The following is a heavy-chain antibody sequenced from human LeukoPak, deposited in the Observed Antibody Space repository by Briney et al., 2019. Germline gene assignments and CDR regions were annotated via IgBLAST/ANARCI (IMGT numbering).Heavy chain of an antibody. CDR2: IDPSGGST. Sequence: ASVKVSCKASGYTFTSYHMHWVRQAPGQGLEWMGIIDPSGGSTSYAQKFQGRVTMTRDTSTSTVYMELSSLRSEDTAVYYCARGDPTILFFDYWGQGTLVTVSS. D-gene: IGHD2-21*02. J-gene: IGHJ4*02. CDR1: GYTFTSYH. V-gene: IGHV1-46*01. CDR3: ARGDPTILFFDY.